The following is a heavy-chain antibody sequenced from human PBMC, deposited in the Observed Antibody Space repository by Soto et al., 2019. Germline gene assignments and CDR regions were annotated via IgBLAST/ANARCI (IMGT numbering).Heavy chain of an antibody. CDR3: SSLSGHWFDP. D-gene: IGHD6-6*01. CDR2: IYSGGST. CDR1: GFTVSTNY. J-gene: IGHJ5*02. V-gene: IGHV3-66*01. Sequence: PGGSLRLSCAASGFTVSTNYMSWVRQAPGKGLEWVSVIYSGGSTYYADSIKGRFTISRDNSKNTLYLQMNSLRAEDTAVYYCSSLSGHWFDPWGQGTLVTVSS.